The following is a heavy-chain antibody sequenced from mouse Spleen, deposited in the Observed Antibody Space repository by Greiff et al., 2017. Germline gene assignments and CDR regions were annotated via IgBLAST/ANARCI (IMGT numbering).Heavy chain of an antibody. J-gene: IGHJ1*03. CDR3: ARDYYGSGARYFDV. V-gene: IGHV1-69*01. CDR2: IDPSDSYT. Sequence: QVQLQQPGAELVMPGASVKLSCKASGYTFTSYWMHWVKQRPGQGLEWIGEIDPSDSYTNYNQKFKGKATLTVDKSSSTAYMQLSSLTSEDSAVYYCARDYYGSGARYFDVWGTGTTVTVSS. CDR1: GYTFTSYW. D-gene: IGHD1-1*01.